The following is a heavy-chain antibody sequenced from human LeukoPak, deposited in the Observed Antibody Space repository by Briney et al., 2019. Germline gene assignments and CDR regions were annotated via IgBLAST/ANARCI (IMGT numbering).Heavy chain of an antibody. Sequence: SETLSLTCSVSVGSIESRIYCSGWIRQFPGKGLEWIGNIHYNARTYYDPSLQNRVTMSVDTSNNPFSLSLNSVTAADTAIYYCVQHCPYPSSKWLNPWGQGTLVTVSS. V-gene: IGHV4-39*02. CDR1: VGSIESRIYC. J-gene: IGHJ5*02. CDR2: IHYNART. CDR3: VQHCPYPSSKWLNP. D-gene: IGHD2-15*01.